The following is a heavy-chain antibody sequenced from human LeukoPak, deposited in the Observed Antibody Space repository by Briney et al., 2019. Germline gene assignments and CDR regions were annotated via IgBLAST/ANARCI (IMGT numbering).Heavy chain of an antibody. CDR1: GFTFSSYW. CDR2: ISYDGSNK. Sequence: GGSLRLSCAASGFTFSSYWMSWVRQAPGKGLEWVAVISYDGSNKYYADSVKGRFTISRDNSKNTLYLQMNSLRAEDTAVYYCAKGGDSSGYYYSPFDYWGQGTLVTVSS. CDR3: AKGGDSSGYYYSPFDY. V-gene: IGHV3-30*18. J-gene: IGHJ4*02. D-gene: IGHD3-22*01.